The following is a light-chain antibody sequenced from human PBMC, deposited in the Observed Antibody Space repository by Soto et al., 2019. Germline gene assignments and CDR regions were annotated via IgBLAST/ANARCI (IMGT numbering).Light chain of an antibody. CDR1: SGHSSYI. CDR3: ETWDSNTRV. J-gene: IGLJ2*01. CDR2: LEGSGSY. Sequence: QSVLTQSSSASASLGSSVKLTCTLSSGHSSYIIAWHQQQPGKAPRYLMKLEGSGSYNKGSGVPDRFSGSSSGADRYLTISNLPFGDEANYYCETWDSNTRVFGGGTKVTVL. V-gene: IGLV4-60*02.